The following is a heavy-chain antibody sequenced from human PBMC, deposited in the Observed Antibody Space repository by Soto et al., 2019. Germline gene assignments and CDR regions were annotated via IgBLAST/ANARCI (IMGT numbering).Heavy chain of an antibody. V-gene: IGHV5-10-1*01. J-gene: IGHJ5*02. CDR1: GYSFTSYW. Sequence: GESLKISCKGSGYSFTSYWISWVRQMPGKGLEWMGRIDPSDSYTNYSPSFQGHVTISADKSISTAYLQWSSLKASDTAMYYCARLPSSGREGGWFDPWGQGTQVTVSS. CDR3: ARLPSSGREGGWFDP. D-gene: IGHD6-19*01. CDR2: IDPSDSYT.